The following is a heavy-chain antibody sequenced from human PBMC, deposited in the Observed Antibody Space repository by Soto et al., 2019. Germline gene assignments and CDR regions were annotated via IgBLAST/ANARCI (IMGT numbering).Heavy chain of an antibody. D-gene: IGHD2-15*01. V-gene: IGHV3-48*01. CDR1: GFTFSSYS. CDR3: ARAATPTIDY. Sequence: GGSLRLSCAASGFTFSSYSMNWVRQAPGKGLEWVSYISSSSSTIYYADSVKGRFTISRDNAKNSLYLQMNSLRAEDTAVYYCARAATPTIDYWGQGTLVTVSS. CDR2: ISSSSSTI. J-gene: IGHJ4*02.